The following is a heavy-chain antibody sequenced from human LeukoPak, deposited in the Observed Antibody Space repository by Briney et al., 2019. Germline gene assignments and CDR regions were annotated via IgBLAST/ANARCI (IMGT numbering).Heavy chain of an antibody. CDR1: GGSISSSSYY. Sequence: PLETLSLTCTVSGGSISSSSYYWGWIRQPPGKGLEWIGEIYHSGSTNYNPSLKSRVTISVDKSKNQFSLKLSSVTVADTAVYFCAGEGVAAAGAFDNWGQGTLVTVSA. CDR2: IYHSGST. J-gene: IGHJ4*02. V-gene: IGHV4-39*07. D-gene: IGHD6-13*01. CDR3: AGEGVAAAGAFDN.